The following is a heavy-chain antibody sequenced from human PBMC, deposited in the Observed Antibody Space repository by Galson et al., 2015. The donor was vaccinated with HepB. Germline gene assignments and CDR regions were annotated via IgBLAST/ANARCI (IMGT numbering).Heavy chain of an antibody. Sequence: SLRLSCAASGFTFNSYWMSWVRQAPGKGLEWVANIKQDGSQKYYVDSVKGRFTISRDNARNSLYLQMNSLTAEDTAVYYCATRGLGSSWNYWGQGTLVTVSS. CDR1: GFTFNSYW. D-gene: IGHD6-13*01. J-gene: IGHJ4*02. V-gene: IGHV3-7*03. CDR3: ATRGLGSSWNY. CDR2: IKQDGSQK.